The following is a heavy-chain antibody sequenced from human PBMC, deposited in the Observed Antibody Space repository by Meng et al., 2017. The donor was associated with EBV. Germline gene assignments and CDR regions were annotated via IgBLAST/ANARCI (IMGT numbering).Heavy chain of an antibody. D-gene: IGHD5-18*01. V-gene: IGHV3-21*01. CDR2: IRIHSSYI. Sequence: RVEDVGRRVKLCGALRLFSAAFGGTFSSYSNNWGWHAPGQGLELVSSIRIHSSYIYYADSVKSRFTISRDNAKNSLYLLRNSLRAEDTAVYYCARDGVYSYAHPFDYWGQGTLVTVSS. J-gene: IGHJ4*02. CDR3: ARDGVYSYAHPFDY. CDR1: GGTFSSYS.